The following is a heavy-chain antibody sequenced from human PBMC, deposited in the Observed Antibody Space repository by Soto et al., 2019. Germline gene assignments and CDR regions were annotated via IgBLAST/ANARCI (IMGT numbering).Heavy chain of an antibody. Sequence: QVQLVQSGAEVKKPGASAKVSCKASGYTFTSYGISWVRQAPGQGLEWMGWISAYNGNTNYAQKLQGRVTMTTDTSTSTAYMELRSLRSDDTAVYYCARLPAWLLSDPLGYGMDVWGQGTTVTVSS. CDR1: GYTFTSYG. J-gene: IGHJ6*02. D-gene: IGHD3-3*01. CDR3: ARLPAWLLSDPLGYGMDV. V-gene: IGHV1-18*01. CDR2: ISAYNGNT.